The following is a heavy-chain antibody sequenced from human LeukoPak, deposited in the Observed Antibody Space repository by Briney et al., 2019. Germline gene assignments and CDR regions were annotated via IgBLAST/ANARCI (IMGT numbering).Heavy chain of an antibody. CDR2: ISSSGSDI. CDR1: GFTFSNYE. D-gene: IGHD5-24*01. J-gene: IGHJ3*02. Sequence: GGSLRLSCAASGFTFSNYEMHWVRQAPGKGLEWVSYISSSGSDIYYADSVKGRFTISRDNAKNSLYLHMNSLRAEDTAVYYCARAGRRRWLQGRSAFDIWGQGTMVTVSS. V-gene: IGHV3-48*03. CDR3: ARAGRRRWLQGRSAFDI.